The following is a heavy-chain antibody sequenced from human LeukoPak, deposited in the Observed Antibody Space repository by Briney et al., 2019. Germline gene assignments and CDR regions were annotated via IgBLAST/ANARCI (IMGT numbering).Heavy chain of an antibody. Sequence: PGGSLRLSCAASGFTFSNYAMHWVRQAPGKGLEWVAVISYDGSSRYYADSVKGRFTISRDNSKNTLYLQMNSLRAEDTAVYYCAKGWTKYCSGGSCYSPLYYFDYWGQGTLVTVSS. CDR1: GFTFSNYA. V-gene: IGHV3-30*18. D-gene: IGHD2-15*01. CDR2: ISYDGSSR. J-gene: IGHJ4*02. CDR3: AKGWTKYCSGGSCYSPLYYFDY.